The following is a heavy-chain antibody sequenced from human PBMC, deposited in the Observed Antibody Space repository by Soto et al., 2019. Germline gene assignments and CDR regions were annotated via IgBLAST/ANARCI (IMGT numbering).Heavy chain of an antibody. V-gene: IGHV4-31*03. CDR2: IYYSGST. CDR1: GGSISSGGYY. CDR3: ARERATTVTTVSNYYYMDV. J-gene: IGHJ6*03. D-gene: IGHD4-17*01. Sequence: QVQLQESGPGLVKPSQTLSLTCTVSGGSISSGGYYWSWIRQHPGKGLEWIGYIYYSGSTYYNPSLKSRVTISVDTSNNQFSLKLSSVTAADTAVYYGARERATTVTTVSNYYYMDVWGKGTTVTVSS.